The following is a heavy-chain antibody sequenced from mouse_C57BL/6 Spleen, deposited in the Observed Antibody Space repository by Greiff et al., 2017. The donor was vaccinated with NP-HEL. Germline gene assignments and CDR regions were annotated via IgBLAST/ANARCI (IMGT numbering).Heavy chain of an antibody. Sequence: QVQLQQPGAELVRPGSSVKLSCKASGYTFTSYWMHWVKQRPIQGLEWIGNIDPSDSETHYNQKFKDKATLTVDKSSSTAYMQLSSLTTEDSAVYYCARSKVTTVVATWSTWDFDVWGTGTTVTVSS. CDR3: ARSKVTTVVATWSTWDFDV. CDR1: GYTFTSYW. CDR2: IDPSDSET. V-gene: IGHV1-52*01. J-gene: IGHJ1*03. D-gene: IGHD1-1*01.